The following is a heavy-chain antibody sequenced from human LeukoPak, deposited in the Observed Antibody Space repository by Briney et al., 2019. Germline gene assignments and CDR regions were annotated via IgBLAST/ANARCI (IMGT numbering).Heavy chain of an antibody. CDR1: GFTFSSYA. CDR3: AKDDNYIRFLS. J-gene: IGHJ5*02. Sequence: PGGSLRLSCAASGFTFSSYAISWVRQAPGKGLELVSVISGSGGSTYYADSVKGRFTISRDNSKNTLYLQMNSLRAEDTAIYYCAKDDNYIRFLSWGQGTLVTVSS. V-gene: IGHV3-23*01. CDR2: ISGSGGST. D-gene: IGHD3-16*01.